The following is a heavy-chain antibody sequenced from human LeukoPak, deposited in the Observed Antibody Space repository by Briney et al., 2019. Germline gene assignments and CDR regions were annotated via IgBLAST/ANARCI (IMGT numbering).Heavy chain of an antibody. Sequence: ASAKVSCKASGYTFTGYYMHWVRQAPGQGLEWMGWINPNSGGTNYAQKFQGRVTMTRDTSISTAYMELSRLRSDDTAVYYCARWYYYDSSGYLGYYFDYWGQGTLVTVSS. CDR1: GYTFTGYY. D-gene: IGHD3-22*01. CDR2: INPNSGGT. CDR3: ARWYYYDSSGYLGYYFDY. V-gene: IGHV1-2*02. J-gene: IGHJ4*02.